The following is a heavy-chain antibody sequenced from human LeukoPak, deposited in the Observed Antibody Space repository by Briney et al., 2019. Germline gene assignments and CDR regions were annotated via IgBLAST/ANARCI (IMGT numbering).Heavy chain of an antibody. CDR1: GFTFSSYW. D-gene: IGHD3-22*01. CDR3: ARRPYYYDSLDY. CDR2: ISTDASST. Sequence: GGSLRLSCAGSGFTFSSYWMHWVRQAPGKGLVWVSRISTDASSTTYADSVKGRFTISRDNAKNSLYLQMNSLRAEDTAVYYCARRPYYYDSLDYWGQGTLVTVSS. J-gene: IGHJ4*02. V-gene: IGHV3-74*01.